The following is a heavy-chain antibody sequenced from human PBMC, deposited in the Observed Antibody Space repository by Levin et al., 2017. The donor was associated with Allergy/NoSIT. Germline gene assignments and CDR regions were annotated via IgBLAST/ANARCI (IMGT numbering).Heavy chain of an antibody. Sequence: GGSLRLSCKASGYIFTDHHLHWVRQAPGQGLEWMGWINPNSGGTKYAQKFQGRVTMTRDTSISTAYMDLSSLRSDDMALYYCARFLGPCSSASCPIYYYFYYMDVWGKGTTVTVSS. CDR2: INPNSGGT. J-gene: IGHJ6*03. CDR3: ARFLGPCSSASCPIYYYFYYMDV. CDR1: GYIFTDHH. V-gene: IGHV1-2*02. D-gene: IGHD2-2*01.